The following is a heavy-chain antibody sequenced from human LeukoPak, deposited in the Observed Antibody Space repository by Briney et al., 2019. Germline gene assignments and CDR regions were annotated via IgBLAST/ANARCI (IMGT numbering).Heavy chain of an antibody. CDR1: GFTFSGSA. Sequence: GGSLRLSCAVSGFTFSGSAMHWVRQASGKGLEWVGRIRSKANSYATAYAASVKGRFTIPRDDSKNTAYLQMNSLKPEDTAVYYCTRPLGVYCSGGSCYSNWGQGTLVTVSS. V-gene: IGHV3-73*01. J-gene: IGHJ4*02. CDR3: TRPLGVYCSGGSCYSN. CDR2: IRSKANSYAT. D-gene: IGHD2-15*01.